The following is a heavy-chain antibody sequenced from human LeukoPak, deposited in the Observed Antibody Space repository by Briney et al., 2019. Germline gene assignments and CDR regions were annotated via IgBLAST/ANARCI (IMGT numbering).Heavy chain of an antibody. CDR3: ASGVLANDFDY. D-gene: IGHD3-3*02. CDR2: IYTSGST. Sequence: SETLSLTCTVSGGSISSGSYYWSWIRQPAGKGLEWIGRIYTSGSTNYNPSLKSRVTISVDTSKNQFSLKLSSVTAADTAAYYCASGVLANDFDYWGQGTLVTVSS. CDR1: GGSISSGSYY. V-gene: IGHV4-61*02. J-gene: IGHJ4*02.